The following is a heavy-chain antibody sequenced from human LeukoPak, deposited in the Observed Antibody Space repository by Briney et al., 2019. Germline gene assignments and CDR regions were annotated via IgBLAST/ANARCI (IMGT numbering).Heavy chain of an antibody. V-gene: IGHV4-30-2*01. CDR3: ASCVYSSSWYVGY. D-gene: IGHD6-13*01. CDR1: GGSISSGGYY. Sequence: SRTLSLTCTVSGGSISSGGYYWSWIRQPPGKGLEWIGYIYHSGSTYYNPSLKSRVTISVDRSKNQFSLKLSSVTAVDTAVYYCASCVYSSSWYVGYWGQGTLVTVSS. J-gene: IGHJ4*02. CDR2: IYHSGST.